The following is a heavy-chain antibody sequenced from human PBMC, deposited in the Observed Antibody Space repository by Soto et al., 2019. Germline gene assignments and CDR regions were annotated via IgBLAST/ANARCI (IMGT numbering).Heavy chain of an antibody. CDR1: GGSISSYY. Sequence: SETLSLTCTVSGGSISSYYWSWIRQHPGKGLEWIGYIYYIGDTNYNPSLKSRVSMSVDTSKNQFSLKLSSVTAADTAVYYCASSYSSGWYWRPNDYWGQGTLVTVSS. D-gene: IGHD6-19*01. V-gene: IGHV4-59*08. CDR2: IYYIGDT. CDR3: ASSYSSGWYWRPNDY. J-gene: IGHJ4*02.